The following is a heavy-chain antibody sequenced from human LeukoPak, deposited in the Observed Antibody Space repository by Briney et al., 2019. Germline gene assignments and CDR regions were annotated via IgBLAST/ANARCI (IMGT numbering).Heavy chain of an antibody. D-gene: IGHD6-6*01. Sequence: SETLSLTCTVSGGSISSSYSYWGWIRQPPGKGLEWIGNIYYSGSTYYDPSLKSRVTISVDTSKNQFSLKLSSVTAADTAVYYCASIGGIAARPFDYWGQGTLVTVSS. CDR3: ASIGGIAARPFDY. CDR1: GGSISSSYSY. J-gene: IGHJ4*02. V-gene: IGHV4-39*01. CDR2: IYYSGST.